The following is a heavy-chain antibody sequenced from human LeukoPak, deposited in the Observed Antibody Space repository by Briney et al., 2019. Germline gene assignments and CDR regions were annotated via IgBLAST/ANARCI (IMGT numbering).Heavy chain of an antibody. CDR2: ISSSSSYI. CDR1: GFTFSSYS. V-gene: IGHV3-21*01. Sequence: PGGSLRLSCAASGFTFSSYSMNWVRQAPGKGLEWVSSISSSSSYIYYADSVKGRFTISRNNAKNSLYLQKSRTRACDTAVYYCARDVAVAGLDYWGQGTLVTVSS. J-gene: IGHJ4*02. CDR3: ARDVAVAGLDY. D-gene: IGHD6-19*01.